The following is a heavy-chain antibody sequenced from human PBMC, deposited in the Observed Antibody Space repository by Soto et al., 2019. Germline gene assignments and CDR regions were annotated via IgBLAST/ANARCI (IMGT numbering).Heavy chain of an antibody. CDR1: GFTFRNYG. J-gene: IGHJ6*02. V-gene: IGHV3-30*18. Sequence: GGSLRLSCTPSGFTFRNYGLHWVRQAPGKGLEWVALISYDGDNKYYTDSARGRFTVSRDNFKNTLFLQVDSLRPEDTAVYYCVKKIRGYAAHSCAMDVWGHGTTVTV. CDR2: ISYDGDNK. CDR3: VKKIRGYAAHSCAMDV. D-gene: IGHD5-12*01.